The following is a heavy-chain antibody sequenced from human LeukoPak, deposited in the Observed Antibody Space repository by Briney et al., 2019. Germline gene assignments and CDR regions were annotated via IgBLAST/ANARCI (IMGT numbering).Heavy chain of an antibody. Sequence: SVKVSCKASGGTFSSYAISWVRQAPGQGLEWMGGIIPIFGTANYAQKFQGRVTITADKSTSTAYMELSSLRSEDTAVYYCARDLDYYDSSGYYHDAFDIWGQGTMVTVSS. V-gene: IGHV1-69*06. D-gene: IGHD3-22*01. CDR1: GGTFSSYA. J-gene: IGHJ3*02. CDR2: IIPIFGTA. CDR3: ARDLDYYDSSGYYHDAFDI.